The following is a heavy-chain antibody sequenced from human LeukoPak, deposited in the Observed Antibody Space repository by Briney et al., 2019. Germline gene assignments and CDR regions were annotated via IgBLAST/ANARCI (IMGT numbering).Heavy chain of an antibody. Sequence: GASVKVSCKASGYTFTSYDINWVRQATGQGLEWMGWMNPNSGNTGYAQKFQGRVTMTRNTSISTAYMELSSLRSEDKAVYYCGRGGFYSVFGRVFYRVKNWLTPWGKGTLVPVSS. CDR2: MNPNSGNT. CDR3: GRGGFYSVFGRVFYRVKNWLTP. CDR1: GYTFTSYD. V-gene: IGHV1-8*01. D-gene: IGHD3-16*01. J-gene: IGHJ5*02.